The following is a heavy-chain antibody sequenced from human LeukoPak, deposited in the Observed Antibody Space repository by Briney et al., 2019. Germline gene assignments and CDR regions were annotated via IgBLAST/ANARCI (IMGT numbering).Heavy chain of an antibody. Sequence: GGSLRLSCVASGLTVSSEHMSWAPQAPGKGLEWVSTIHISTNTYYADSVKGRLTISRDNSENTLYLQMNSLRPEDTAVYYCATDPPHGDYWGQGTQVTVSS. V-gene: IGHV3-66*01. J-gene: IGHJ4*02. CDR3: ATDPPHGDY. CDR2: IHISTNT. CDR1: GLTVSSEH.